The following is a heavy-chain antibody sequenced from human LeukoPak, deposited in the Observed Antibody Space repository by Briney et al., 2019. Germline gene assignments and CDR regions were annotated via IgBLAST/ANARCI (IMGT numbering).Heavy chain of an antibody. D-gene: IGHD5-12*01. Sequence: PGGSLRLSCAASGFTFSGYGMHWVRQAPGKGLEWVAFIRYDGSNKYYADSVKGRFTISRDNSKNTLYLQMNSLRAEDTAVYYCAKDLIPRVVATSWFDPWGQGTLVTVSS. CDR1: GFTFSGYG. CDR3: AKDLIPRVVATSWFDP. V-gene: IGHV3-30*02. J-gene: IGHJ5*02. CDR2: IRYDGSNK.